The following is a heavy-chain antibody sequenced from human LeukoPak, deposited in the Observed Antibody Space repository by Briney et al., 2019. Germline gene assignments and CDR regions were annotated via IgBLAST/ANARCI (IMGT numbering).Heavy chain of an antibody. Sequence: PSETLSPTCRVSGHSITSFRWSWIRQSAAKGLEWMGRIDEDGSPTYNPSLSGRVSVSADTSNNQVSLKLKFVTAADTAVYFCARGYQSTTYGHFDSWGRGIQVTVSS. V-gene: IGHV4-4*07. D-gene: IGHD2/OR15-2a*01. J-gene: IGHJ5*01. CDR1: GHSITSFR. CDR2: IDEDGSP. CDR3: ARGYQSTTYGHFDS.